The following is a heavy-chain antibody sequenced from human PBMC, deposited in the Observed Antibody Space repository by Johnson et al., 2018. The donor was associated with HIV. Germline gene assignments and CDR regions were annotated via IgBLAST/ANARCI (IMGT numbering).Heavy chain of an antibody. V-gene: IGHV3-23*04. CDR1: GFTFSSYA. CDR3: AKDRALAAAGWPSDAFDI. Sequence: VQLVESGGALVQPGGSLRLSCAASGFTFSSYAMSWVRQAPGKGLEWVSAISGSGGSTYSADSVKGRFTISRDNSKNTLYLQMNSLRAEDTALYYCAKDRALAAAGWPSDAFDIWGQGTMVTVSS. J-gene: IGHJ3*02. D-gene: IGHD6-13*01. CDR2: ISGSGGST.